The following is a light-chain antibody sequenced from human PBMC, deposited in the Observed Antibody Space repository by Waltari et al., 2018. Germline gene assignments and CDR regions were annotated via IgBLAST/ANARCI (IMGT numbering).Light chain of an antibody. J-gene: IGKJ1*01. CDR2: GAS. CDR1: QSVRGS. CDR3: QHYVRLPAT. V-gene: IGKV3-20*01. Sequence: EIVLTQFPGTLSLSPGERATLSCRASQSVRGSLAWYQQKAGQAPRLLIYGASSRATGIPDRFSGSGSGTDFSLTISRLEPEDFAVYYCQHYVRLPATFGQGTKVEI.